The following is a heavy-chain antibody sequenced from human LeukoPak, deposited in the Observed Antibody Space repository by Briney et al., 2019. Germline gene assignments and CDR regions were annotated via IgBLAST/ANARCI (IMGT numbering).Heavy chain of an antibody. CDR2: IYSGGST. D-gene: IGHD4-17*01. Sequence: GGSLRLSCTTSGFTFSTYWMSWVRQAPGKGLEWVSVIYSGGSTYYADSVKGRFTISRDNSKNTLYLQMNSLRAEDTAVYYCARRSDYGDYGYYFDYWGQGTLVTVSS. CDR1: GFTFSTYW. V-gene: IGHV3-53*01. J-gene: IGHJ4*02. CDR3: ARRSDYGDYGYYFDY.